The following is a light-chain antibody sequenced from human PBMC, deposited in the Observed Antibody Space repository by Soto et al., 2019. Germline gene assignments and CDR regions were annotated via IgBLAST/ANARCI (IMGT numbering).Light chain of an antibody. V-gene: IGKV3-20*01. CDR2: GAS. CDR3: QQYGSTPPVT. J-gene: IGKJ4*01. Sequence: EIVLTQSPGTLSLSPGERATLSCRASQSVSSDYLSWYQQKPGQPPRLLIYGASYRATGIPDRFSGGGSGTDFTLTISRLEAEDFAVYYCQQYGSTPPVTFDGGTKVEIK. CDR1: QSVSSDY.